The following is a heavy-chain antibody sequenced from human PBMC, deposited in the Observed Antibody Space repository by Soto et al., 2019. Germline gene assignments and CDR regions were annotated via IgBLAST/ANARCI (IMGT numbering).Heavy chain of an antibody. CDR3: AKDRGYSYGPAWGVDY. D-gene: IGHD5-18*01. V-gene: IGHV3-23*01. CDR2: ISGSGGST. Sequence: GGSLRLSCAASGFTFSSYAMSWVRQAPGKGLEWVSAISGSGGSTYYADSVKGRFTISRDNSKNTLYLQMNSLRAEDTAVYYCAKDRGYSYGPAWGVDYWGQGTLVTVSS. J-gene: IGHJ4*02. CDR1: GFTFSSYA.